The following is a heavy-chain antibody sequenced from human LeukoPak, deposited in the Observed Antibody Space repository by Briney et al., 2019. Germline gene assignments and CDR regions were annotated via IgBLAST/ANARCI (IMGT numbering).Heavy chain of an antibody. J-gene: IGHJ4*02. Sequence: GASVKVSCKASGYIFTSYGISWVRQAPGQGLEWMGWISAYNGNTNYAQKLQGRVTMTTDTSTSTAYMELRSLRSDDTAVYYCARLHNYYDSSGYFDYWGQGTLVTVSS. CDR2: ISAYNGNT. D-gene: IGHD3-22*01. CDR3: ARLHNYYDSSGYFDY. V-gene: IGHV1-18*01. CDR1: GYIFTSYG.